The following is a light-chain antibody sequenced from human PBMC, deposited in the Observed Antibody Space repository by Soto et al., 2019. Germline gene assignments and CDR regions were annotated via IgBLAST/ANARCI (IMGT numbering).Light chain of an antibody. CDR2: EVS. CDR3: SSYTSATTYV. Sequence: QSVLTQPASVSGSPGQSITISCTGTSSDVGGYNYVSWYQHHPGKAPKLMIHEVSDRPSGISNRFSGSKSGNTASLTISGPQAEDEADYYCSSYTSATTYVFGTGTKVTVL. CDR1: SSDVGGYNY. V-gene: IGLV2-14*01. J-gene: IGLJ1*01.